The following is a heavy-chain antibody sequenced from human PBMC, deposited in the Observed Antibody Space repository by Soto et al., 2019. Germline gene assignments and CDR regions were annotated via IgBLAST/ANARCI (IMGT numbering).Heavy chain of an antibody. Sequence: SETLSLTCTVSGGSISSGGYYWGWVRQHPGKGLEWIGCIHPNGGTHYNPSLTSRFTISIDTSKNQFSLTVYSVTAPDTAVSYCARDNRLTANPANAPYGMNVWGQGNT. D-gene: IGHD3-16*01. CDR2: IHPNGGT. CDR1: GGSISSGGYY. V-gene: IGHV4-31*03. CDR3: ARDNRLTANPANAPYGMNV. J-gene: IGHJ6*02.